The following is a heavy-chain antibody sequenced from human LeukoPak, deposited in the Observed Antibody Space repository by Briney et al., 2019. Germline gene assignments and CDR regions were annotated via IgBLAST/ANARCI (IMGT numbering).Heavy chain of an antibody. CDR2: MNPNSGNT. D-gene: IGHD6-13*01. J-gene: IGHJ3*02. CDR1: GYTFTSYD. CDR3: ARLIAAAVGGAFDI. Sequence: ASVKVSCKASGYTFTSYDINWVRQATGQGLEWMGWMNPNSGNTGYAQKFQGRVTMTRNTSISTAYMELSSLRSEDTAVYYCARLIAAAVGGAFDIWGQGTMVTVSS. V-gene: IGHV1-8*01.